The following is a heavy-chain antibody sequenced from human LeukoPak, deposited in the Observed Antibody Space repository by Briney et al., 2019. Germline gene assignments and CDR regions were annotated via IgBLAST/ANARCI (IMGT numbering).Heavy chain of an antibody. CDR3: ARGEATGSYHYPDY. V-gene: IGHV3-30*03. CDR2: MSYDGSNK. Sequence: GGSLRLSCATSGFIFSSYGMHWVRQAPGKGLEWVAVMSYDGSNKYYADSVKGRFTISRDNSKNTLYLQMNSLRAEDTAVYYCARGEATGSYHYPDYWGQGTLVTVSS. J-gene: IGHJ4*02. D-gene: IGHD3-16*02. CDR1: GFIFSSYG.